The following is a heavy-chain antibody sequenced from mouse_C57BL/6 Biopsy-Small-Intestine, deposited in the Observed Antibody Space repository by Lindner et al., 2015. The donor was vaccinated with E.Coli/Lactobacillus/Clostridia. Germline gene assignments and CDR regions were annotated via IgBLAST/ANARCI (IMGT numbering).Heavy chain of an antibody. J-gene: IGHJ2*01. CDR3: ATGNYGGDYFDY. CDR2: ISSDSTTI. Sequence: VQLQESGGGLVKPGGSLKLSCAASGFTFSDFGLHWVRQVPEKGLEWVASISSDSTTIYYADTVKGRFTISRDNAKNTLFLQMTSLRSEDTAMYYCATGNYGGDYFDYWGQGTTLTVSP. D-gene: IGHD2-1*01. CDR1: GFTFSDFG. V-gene: IGHV5-17*01.